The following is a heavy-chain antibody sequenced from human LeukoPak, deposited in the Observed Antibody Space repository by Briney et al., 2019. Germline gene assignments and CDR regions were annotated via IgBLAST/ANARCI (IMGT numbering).Heavy chain of an antibody. CDR3: ARHWNYGY. CDR2: IYSGGST. Sequence: PGGSLRLSCAASGFTFDDYAMHWVRQAPGKGLEWVSVIYSGGSTYYADSVKGRFTISRDNSKNTLYLQMNSLRAEDTAVYYCARHWNYGYWGQGTLVTVSS. D-gene: IGHD1-7*01. V-gene: IGHV3-66*02. CDR1: GFTFDDYA. J-gene: IGHJ4*02.